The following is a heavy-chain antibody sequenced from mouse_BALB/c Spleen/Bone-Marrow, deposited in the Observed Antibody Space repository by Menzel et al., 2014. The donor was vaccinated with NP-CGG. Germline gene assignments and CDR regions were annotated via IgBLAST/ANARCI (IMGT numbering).Heavy chain of an antibody. V-gene: IGHV1S135*01. J-gene: IGHJ2*01. Sequence: EVKLLESGPELVKPGASVKVSCKASGYAFTNYNMNWVKQSHGKSLEWIGYIDPYSGGTNYNQKFRGKATLTVGKSSSTAYMHPNSLTSEDSAVYYCSRGVLAYFDYWGQGTTLTVSS. D-gene: IGHD2-14*01. CDR1: GYAFTNYN. CDR3: SRGVLAYFDY. CDR2: IDPYSGGT.